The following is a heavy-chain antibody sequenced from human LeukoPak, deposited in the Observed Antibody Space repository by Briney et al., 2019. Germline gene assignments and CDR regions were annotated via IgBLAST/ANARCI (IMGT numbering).Heavy chain of an antibody. D-gene: IGHD6-6*01. Sequence: GGSLRLSCAASGFTFGSYGMSWVRQAPGKGLEWVSFITPNADRASYADSVKGRFTISRDNPRNTLYMQMNSLRAEDTAVYYCARELGSSSSLWGQGTLVTVSS. CDR2: ITPNADRA. CDR1: GFTFGSYG. J-gene: IGHJ4*02. CDR3: ARELGSSSSL. V-gene: IGHV3-23*01.